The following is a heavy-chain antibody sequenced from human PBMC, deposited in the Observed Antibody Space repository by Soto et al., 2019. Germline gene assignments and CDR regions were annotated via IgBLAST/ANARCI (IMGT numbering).Heavy chain of an antibody. CDR2: IIPIFGTA. J-gene: IGHJ4*02. V-gene: IGHV1-69*13. CDR1: GGTFSSYA. D-gene: IGHD3-22*01. Sequence: ASVKVSCKASGGTFSSYAISWVRQAPGQGLEWMGGIIPIFGTANYAQKFQGRVTITADESTSTAYMELSSLRSEDTAVYYCARGNQDYYDSSGYSYALDYWGQGTLVTVSS. CDR3: ARGNQDYYDSSGYSYALDY.